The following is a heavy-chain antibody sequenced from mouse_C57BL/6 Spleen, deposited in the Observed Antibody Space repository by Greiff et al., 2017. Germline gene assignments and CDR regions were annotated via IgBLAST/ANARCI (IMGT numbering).Heavy chain of an antibody. Sequence: VQLKESGPELVKPGASVKISCKASGYSFTDYNLNWVKQSNGKSLEWIGVINPNYGTSSYNQKFKGKATLNIDESSSTAYLRHSSLTSEDAAVYYCGRRDYGSSVFDYWGQGTTLTVSS. V-gene: IGHV1-39*01. CDR3: GRRDYGSSVFDY. CDR2: INPNYGTS. J-gene: IGHJ2*01. CDR1: GYSFTDYN. D-gene: IGHD1-1*01.